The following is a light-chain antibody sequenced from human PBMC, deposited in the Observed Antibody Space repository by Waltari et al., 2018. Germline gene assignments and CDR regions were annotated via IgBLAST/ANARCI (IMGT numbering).Light chain of an antibody. CDR3: DSRDSTGELVV. Sequence: SSELTQDPAVSVALGQTVRLTCQGDSLRRNYASWYQQKPGQAPILVFYAKDKRPSGVPDRFSGSSSGDTAFLTITGAQAEDEGDYFCDSRDSTGELVVFGGGTTLTVL. J-gene: IGLJ2*01. V-gene: IGLV3-19*01. CDR2: AKD. CDR1: SLRRNY.